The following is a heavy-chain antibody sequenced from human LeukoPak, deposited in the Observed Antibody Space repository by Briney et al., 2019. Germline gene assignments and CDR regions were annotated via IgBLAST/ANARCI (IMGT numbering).Heavy chain of an antibody. CDR2: IYTTGST. D-gene: IGHD1-26*01. V-gene: IGHV4-4*07. CDR1: GGSISSYY. J-gene: IGHJ4*02. CDR3: ARERLGGSYYRPVEY. Sequence: SETLSLTCTVSGGSISSYYWSWIRQPAGKGLEWIGRIYTTGSTNCNPSLKSRVTISLDTSKNQFSLKLSSVSAEDTALYYCARERLGGSYYRPVEYWGQGTLVTVSS.